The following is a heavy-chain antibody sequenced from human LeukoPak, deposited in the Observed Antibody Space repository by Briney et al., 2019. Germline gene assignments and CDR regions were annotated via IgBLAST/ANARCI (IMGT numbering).Heavy chain of an antibody. D-gene: IGHD5-12*01. CDR2: IIPIFGIA. J-gene: IGHJ6*03. CDR1: GGTFSSYA. V-gene: IGHV1-69*05. CDR3: ARGGLMPDSGYDYGDDYYYNYMDV. Sequence: SVKVSCKASGGTFSSYAISWVRQAPGQGLEWMGGIIPIFGIANYAQKFQGRVTITTDESTSTAYMELSSLRSEDTAVYYCARGGLMPDSGYDYGDDYYYNYMDVWGKGTTVTVSS.